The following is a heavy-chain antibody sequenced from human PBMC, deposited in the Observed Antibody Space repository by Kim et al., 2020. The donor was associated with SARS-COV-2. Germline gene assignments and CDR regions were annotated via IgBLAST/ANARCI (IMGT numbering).Heavy chain of an antibody. D-gene: IGHD3-22*01. J-gene: IGHJ4*02. Sequence: NPSLKSRVTIAVDTSKNQFSLKLSSVTAADTAVYYCARLHQDCSGYLIDYWGQGTLVTVSS. V-gene: IGHV4-61*07. CDR3: ARLHQDCSGYLIDY.